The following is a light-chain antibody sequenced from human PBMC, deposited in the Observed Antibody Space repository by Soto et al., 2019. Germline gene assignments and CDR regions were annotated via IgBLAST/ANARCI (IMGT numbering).Light chain of an antibody. CDR1: SSDVGSDNL. CDR3: CSYAGSSTSL. CDR2: EGG. V-gene: IGLV2-23*01. J-gene: IGLJ2*01. Sequence: QSALTQPASVSGSPGQSITISCTGTSSDVGSDNLVSWYQQIPGKAPKLMIYEGGERPSGVSNRFSGSKSRNTASLTVSGLQVEDEAHYYCCSYAGSSTSLFGGRTKVTVL.